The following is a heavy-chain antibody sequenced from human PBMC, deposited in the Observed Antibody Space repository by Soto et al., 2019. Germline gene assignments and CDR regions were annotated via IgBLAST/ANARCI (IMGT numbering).Heavy chain of an antibody. CDR1: GGSISSGGYY. Sequence: QVQLQESGPGLVKPSQTLSLTCTVSGGSISSGGYYWSWIRQHPEKGLEWIGYISSKGITYYNPSLESLFIISWDTSKNQFSLMLPSVTAADTAVYYCASLKDYYFHFWGQGTLVTVSS. J-gene: IGHJ4*02. V-gene: IGHV4-31*01. CDR3: ASLKDYYFHF. CDR2: ISSKGIT.